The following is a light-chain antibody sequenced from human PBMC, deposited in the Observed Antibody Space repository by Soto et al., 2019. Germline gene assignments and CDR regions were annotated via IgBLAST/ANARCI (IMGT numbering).Light chain of an antibody. V-gene: IGLV2-14*01. CDR1: SSDVGYYNY. CDR3: SSYTSSSTLDV. J-gene: IGLJ1*01. Sequence: QSALTQPASVSGSPGQSITISCTGTSSDVGYYNYVSWYQQHPGNAPKLIIYEVSNRPAGVSNRFSGSKSGNTASLTISGLQAEDEADYYCSSYTSSSTLDVFGIGTKLTVL. CDR2: EVS.